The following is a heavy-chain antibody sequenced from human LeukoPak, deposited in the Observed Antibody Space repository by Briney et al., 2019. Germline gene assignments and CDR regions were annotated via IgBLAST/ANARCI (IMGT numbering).Heavy chain of an antibody. D-gene: IGHD3-22*01. Sequence: GGSLRLSCAASGFTFSSYAVNWVRQAPGKGLEWVSAISGSGGSTYYADSVKGRFTISRDNSKNTLYLQMNSLRAEDTAVYYCAKPRDSSGYPYYFDYWGQGTLVTVSS. V-gene: IGHV3-23*01. CDR2: ISGSGGST. CDR3: AKPRDSSGYPYYFDY. J-gene: IGHJ4*02. CDR1: GFTFSSYA.